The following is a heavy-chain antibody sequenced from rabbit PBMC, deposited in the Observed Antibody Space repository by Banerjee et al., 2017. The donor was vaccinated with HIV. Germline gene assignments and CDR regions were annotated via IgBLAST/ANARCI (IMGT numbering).Heavy chain of an antibody. CDR3: GSGYGYTRLDL. CDR2: IDAGSSGST. J-gene: IGHJ3*01. Sequence: QSLVESGGDLVKPGASLTLTCTTSGFTFSSGWMSWVRQAPGKGLEWIACIDAGSSGSTYYASWAKGRFTISRTSSTTVTLQMTSLTAADMATYFCGSGYGYTRLDLWGQGTLVTVS. CDR1: GFTFSSGW. V-gene: IGHV1S40*01. D-gene: IGHD1-1*01.